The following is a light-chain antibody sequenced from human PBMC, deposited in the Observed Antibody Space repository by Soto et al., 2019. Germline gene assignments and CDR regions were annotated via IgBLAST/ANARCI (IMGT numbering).Light chain of an antibody. J-gene: IGKJ1*01. V-gene: IGKV3-20*01. Sequence: EIVLTQSPGTLYLSPGERATLSCRVSQSVSSSYLAWYQQKPGQAPRLLIYGASSRATGIPDRFSGSGSGTDFTLTISRLEPEDFAVYYCQQYGSSPWTFGQGTKVDIK. CDR3: QQYGSSPWT. CDR2: GAS. CDR1: QSVSSSY.